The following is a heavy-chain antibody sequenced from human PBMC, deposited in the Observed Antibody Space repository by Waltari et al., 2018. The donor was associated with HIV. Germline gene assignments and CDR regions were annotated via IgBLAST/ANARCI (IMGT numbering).Heavy chain of an antibody. CDR1: GSSLSFYP. D-gene: IGHD6-13*01. CDR2: ISGSGDNR. V-gene: IGHV3-23*01. Sequence: VQLLESGGGLVQPGGSLRLSCRSSGSSLSFYPMNWVRQAPGKGLEWVSGISGSGDNRYYADSVKGRFTISRDNSKNKVFLQMKSLRPEDTAFYYCTKDPVTAVGNINWFDPWGQGTLVTVSS. J-gene: IGHJ5*02. CDR3: TKDPVTAVGNINWFDP.